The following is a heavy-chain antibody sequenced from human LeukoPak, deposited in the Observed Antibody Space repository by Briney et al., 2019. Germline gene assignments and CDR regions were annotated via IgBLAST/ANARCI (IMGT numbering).Heavy chain of an antibody. CDR1: GFTFSNHW. CDR2: IKQDGIEK. Sequence: GGSLRLSCAASGFTFSNHWMTWIRQAPGKGLEWVANIKQDGIEKYYVDSVEGRFTVSRDNTKNSLFLQMHSLRVDDTAVYYCARGSSGYYCDHFQSWGQASLVTVSS. CDR3: ARGSSGYYCDHFQS. D-gene: IGHD3-22*01. J-gene: IGHJ1*01. V-gene: IGHV3-7*01.